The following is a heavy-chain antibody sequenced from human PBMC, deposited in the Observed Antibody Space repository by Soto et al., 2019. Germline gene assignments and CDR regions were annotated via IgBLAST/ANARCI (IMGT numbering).Heavy chain of an antibody. V-gene: IGHV4-34*01. Sequence: SETLSLTCAVYGGSFSGYYWSWIRQPPGKGLEWIGEINHSGSTNYNPSLKSRVTISVDTSKNQFSLKLSSVTAADTAVYYCARGGPTYYYDSSGYYYLGYWGQGTLGTVSS. D-gene: IGHD3-22*01. J-gene: IGHJ4*02. CDR1: GGSFSGYY. CDR2: INHSGST. CDR3: ARGGPTYYYDSSGYYYLGY.